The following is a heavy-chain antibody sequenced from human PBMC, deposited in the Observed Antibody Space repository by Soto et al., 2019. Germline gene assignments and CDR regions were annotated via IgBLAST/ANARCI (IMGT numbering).Heavy chain of an antibody. CDR3: ASKRLYFYGLDV. Sequence: EVQLVESGGGLVQPGGSLRLSCTASGFSLSTSWMTWVRQAPGKGLEWVANIMQDGSDKYYVDSVKGRFTISRVNAKNSLYLQMTSLRAEDTAVYYCASKRLYFYGLDVWGQGTTVTVSS. J-gene: IGHJ6*02. V-gene: IGHV3-7*01. CDR2: IMQDGSDK. CDR1: GFSLSTSW.